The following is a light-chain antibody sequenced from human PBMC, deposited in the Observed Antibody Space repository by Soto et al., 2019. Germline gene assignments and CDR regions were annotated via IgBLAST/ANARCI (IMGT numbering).Light chain of an antibody. V-gene: IGKV1-5*01. CDR1: QTISNW. Sequence: DSQMTQSPSALSASVGDRVTITCRASQTISNWLAWYQQKPGKAPKLLIYDASSLEGGVPSRFSGSGSGTEFTLPLSSLQPDDFAPYYCQQYYSYWTFGQGTKVDIK. CDR3: QQYYSYWT. J-gene: IGKJ1*01. CDR2: DAS.